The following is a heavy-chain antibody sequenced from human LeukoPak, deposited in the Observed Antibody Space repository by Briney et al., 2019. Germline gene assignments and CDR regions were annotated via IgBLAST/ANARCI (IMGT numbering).Heavy chain of an antibody. V-gene: IGHV1-69*13. CDR1: GGTFSSYA. J-gene: IGHJ6*02. D-gene: IGHD6-19*01. CDR2: IIPIFGTA. Sequence: SVKVSCKASGGTFSSYAISWVRQAPGQGLEWMGGIIPIFGTANYAQKFQGRVTITADESTSTAYMELSSLRSEDTAVYYCAREGDSSGWYIMRYYYYGMDVWGQGTTVTVSS. CDR3: AREGDSSGWYIMRYYYYGMDV.